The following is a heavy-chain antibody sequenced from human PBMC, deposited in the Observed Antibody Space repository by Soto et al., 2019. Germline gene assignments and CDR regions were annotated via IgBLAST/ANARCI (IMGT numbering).Heavy chain of an antibody. Sequence: QVQLVQSGAEVKKPGSSVKVSCKASGGTFSSYAIDWLRQAPGQGLEWMGGIIPIFGTADYAQKFQGRVTITAEESTSTAYMQLCRVRSEDTAVYDCARGQAGGGWGYYFDYWGQGTLVTVSS. CDR2: IIPIFGTA. J-gene: IGHJ4*02. V-gene: IGHV1-69*12. CDR3: ARGQAGGGWGYYFDY. D-gene: IGHD2-8*02. CDR1: GGTFSSYA.